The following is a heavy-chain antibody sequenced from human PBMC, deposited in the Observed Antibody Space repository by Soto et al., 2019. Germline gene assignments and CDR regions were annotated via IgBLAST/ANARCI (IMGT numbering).Heavy chain of an antibody. CDR3: ARDRYCSGGSCPYGMDV. CDR2: IIPIFGTA. CDR1: GGTFSSYA. V-gene: IGHV1-69*13. Sequence: SVKVSCKASGGTFSSYAISWVRQAPGQGLEWMGGIIPIFGTANYAQKFQGRVTITADESTSTAYMELSSLRSEDTAVYYCARDRYCSGGSCPYGMDVWGQGTTVTVSS. J-gene: IGHJ6*02. D-gene: IGHD2-15*01.